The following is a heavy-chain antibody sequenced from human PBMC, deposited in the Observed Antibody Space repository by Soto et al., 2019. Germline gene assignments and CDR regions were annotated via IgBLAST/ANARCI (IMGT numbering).Heavy chain of an antibody. CDR3: ARGHSTDCSNGVCSFFYNHEMDV. CDR2: INPKSGGT. J-gene: IGHJ6*02. Sequence: ASVKVSCKASGYSFTDYHIHWVRQAPGQGLEWLGRINPKSGGTSTAQKFQGWVTMTRDRSISTVYMELTRLRSDDTAVYFCARGHSTDCSNGVCSFFYNHEMDVWGQGTTVTVS. V-gene: IGHV1-2*04. CDR1: GYSFTDYH. D-gene: IGHD2-8*01.